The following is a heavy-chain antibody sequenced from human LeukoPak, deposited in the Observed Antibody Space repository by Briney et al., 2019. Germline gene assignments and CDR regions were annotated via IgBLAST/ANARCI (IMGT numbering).Heavy chain of an antibody. D-gene: IGHD1-26*01. Sequence: GGSLRLSCAASGFTFSSYEMNWVRRAPGKGLEWVSYISSSGSTIYYADSVKGRFTISRDNAKNSLYLQMNSLRAEDTAVYYCARQRRWDLLQGKPFDYWGQGTLVTVSS. V-gene: IGHV3-48*03. CDR2: ISSSGSTI. CDR3: ARQRRWDLLQGKPFDY. J-gene: IGHJ4*02. CDR1: GFTFSSYE.